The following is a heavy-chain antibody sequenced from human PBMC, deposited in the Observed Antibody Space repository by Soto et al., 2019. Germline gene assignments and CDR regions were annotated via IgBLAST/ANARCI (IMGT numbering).Heavy chain of an antibody. CDR1: GFTFSSYG. V-gene: IGHV3-30*03. Sequence: SLRLSCAASGFTFSSYGLHWVRQAPGKGLEWVAVISYDGNTKFYADSVKGRFTISRDNSKNTLYLKMSSLRPEDTAVYYCARDSAPYYDFWSGYPVYGMDVGGQGTTVTVSS. D-gene: IGHD3-3*01. J-gene: IGHJ6*02. CDR2: ISYDGNTK. CDR3: ARDSAPYYDFWSGYPVYGMDV.